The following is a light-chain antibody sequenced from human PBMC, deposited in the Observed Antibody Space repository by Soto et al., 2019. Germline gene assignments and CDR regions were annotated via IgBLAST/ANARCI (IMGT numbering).Light chain of an antibody. CDR2: EVT. J-gene: IGLJ1*01. CDR1: SSDIGAYNY. Sequence: QDALPEPASVSGSPGHSITISCIGTSSDIGAYNYVSWYQQHPGKVPKLMIYEVTNRPSGLSNRFSGSKSGNTASLTISGLQAEDEAEYFCSSYSSTSTLYVFGTGTKVTVL. V-gene: IGLV2-14*01. CDR3: SSYSSTSTLYV.